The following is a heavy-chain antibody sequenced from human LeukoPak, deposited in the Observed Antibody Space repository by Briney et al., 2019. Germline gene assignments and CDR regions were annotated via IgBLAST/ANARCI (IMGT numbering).Heavy chain of an antibody. V-gene: IGHV3-74*01. D-gene: IGHD6-13*01. CDR3: ARAVTAAGTLDY. J-gene: IGHJ4*02. CDR2: INSDGRGT. Sequence: GGSLRLSCVASGFTFYNYAMGWVRQAPGKGLEWVSRINSDGRGTGYGDSVKGRFTISRDNAKNTLYLQMNSLRAEDTAVYYCARAVTAAGTLDYWGQGTLVIVSS. CDR1: GFTFYNYA.